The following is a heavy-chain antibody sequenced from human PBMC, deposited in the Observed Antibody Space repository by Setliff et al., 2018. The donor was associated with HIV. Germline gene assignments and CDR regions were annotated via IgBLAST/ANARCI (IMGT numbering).Heavy chain of an antibody. CDR3: ARDPPGYGDSNDY. Sequence: PSETLSLTCTVSGGSITGYYWSWIRQPAGEGPEYIGSIYHSGTTNYNSSLKSRVTISIDTSKNQFSLRLHSVTAADTAVYYCARDPPGYGDSNDYWGQGTLVTVSS. J-gene: IGHJ4*02. CDR2: IYHSGTT. V-gene: IGHV4-4*07. D-gene: IGHD4-17*01. CDR1: GGSITGYY.